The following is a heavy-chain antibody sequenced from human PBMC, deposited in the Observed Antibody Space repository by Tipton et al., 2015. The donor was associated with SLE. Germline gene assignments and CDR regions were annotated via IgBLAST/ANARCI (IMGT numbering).Heavy chain of an antibody. V-gene: IGHV4-34*01. CDR3: ARGGPPWIQLWYLWYFDL. Sequence: GLVKPSETLSLTCAVYGGSFSGYYWSWIRQPPGKGLEWIGEINHSGSTNYNPSLKSRVTISVDTSKNQFSLKLSSVTAADTAVYDCARGGPPWIQLWYLWYFDLWGRGTLVTVSS. J-gene: IGHJ2*01. CDR2: INHSGST. CDR1: GGSFSGYY. D-gene: IGHD5-18*01.